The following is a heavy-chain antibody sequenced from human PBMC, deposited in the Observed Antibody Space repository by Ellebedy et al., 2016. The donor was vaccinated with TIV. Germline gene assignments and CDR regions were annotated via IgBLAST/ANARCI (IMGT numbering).Heavy chain of an antibody. J-gene: IGHJ6*02. Sequence: GGSLRLSCVASGFTFSDYWMHWARQPPGEGLMWVSHINIDGSTTIYADSVKGRFTISRDNAKNTLYLQMNSLRVEDTALYYCTRAGVLPTSYYGMDVWGQGTTVTVSS. CDR1: GFTFSDYW. CDR3: TRAGVLPTSYYGMDV. D-gene: IGHD3-10*01. CDR2: INIDGSTT. V-gene: IGHV3-74*01.